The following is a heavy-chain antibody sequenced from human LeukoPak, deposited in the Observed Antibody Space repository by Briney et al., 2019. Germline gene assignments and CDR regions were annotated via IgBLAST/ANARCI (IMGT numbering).Heavy chain of an antibody. CDR3: AKDRYKLELFDY. Sequence: GGSLRLSCAASGFTFDDYAMHWVRQAPGKGLEWVSGISWNSGSIGYADSVKGRFTISRDNSKNTLYLQMNSLRAEDTAVYYCAKDRYKLELFDYWGQGTLVTVSS. CDR1: GFTFDDYA. CDR2: ISWNSGSI. J-gene: IGHJ4*02. V-gene: IGHV3-9*01. D-gene: IGHD1-7*01.